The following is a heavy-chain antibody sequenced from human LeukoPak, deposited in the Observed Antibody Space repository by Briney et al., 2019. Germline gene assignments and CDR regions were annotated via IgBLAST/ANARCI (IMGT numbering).Heavy chain of an antibody. CDR1: GYTFTSYD. J-gene: IGHJ4*02. V-gene: IGHV1-8*03. Sequence: GASVKVSCKASGYTFTSYDINWVRQATGQGLEWMGWMNPNSGNTGYAQKFQGRVTITRNTSISTAYMELSRLRSDDTAVYYCARESSSTGVDYWGQGTLVTVSS. D-gene: IGHD1-26*01. CDR3: ARESSSTGVDY. CDR2: MNPNSGNT.